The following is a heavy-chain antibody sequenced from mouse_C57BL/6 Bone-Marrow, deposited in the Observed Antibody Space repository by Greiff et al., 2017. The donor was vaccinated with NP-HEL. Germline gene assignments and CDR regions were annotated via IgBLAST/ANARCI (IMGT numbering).Heavy chain of an antibody. CDR3: ARRLLRGYFDV. CDR2: ISNLAYSI. J-gene: IGHJ1*03. V-gene: IGHV5-15*01. D-gene: IGHD1-1*01. CDR1: GFTFSDYG. Sequence: EVQLVESGGGLVQPGGSLKLSCAASGFTFSDYGMAWVRQAPRKGPEWVAFISNLAYSIYYADTVTGRFTISRENAKNTLYLEMSSLRSEDTAMYYCARRLLRGYFDVWGTGTTVTVSS.